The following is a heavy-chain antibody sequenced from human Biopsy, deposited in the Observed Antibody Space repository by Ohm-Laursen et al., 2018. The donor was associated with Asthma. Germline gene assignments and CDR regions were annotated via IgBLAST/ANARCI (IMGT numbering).Heavy chain of an antibody. CDR1: GYSLTDLS. V-gene: IGHV1-24*01. Sequence: ASVKVSCKISGYSLTDLSMHWVRQAPGQGLEWMGGHDHEEGGTVNARRFQGRVTMAEDISTDTAYMELSSLSSDDTAVYYCASDFPKDYVRYNFQFWGQGTLVTVSS. CDR2: HDHEEGGT. CDR3: ASDFPKDYVRYNFQF. D-gene: IGHD4-17*01. J-gene: IGHJ4*02.